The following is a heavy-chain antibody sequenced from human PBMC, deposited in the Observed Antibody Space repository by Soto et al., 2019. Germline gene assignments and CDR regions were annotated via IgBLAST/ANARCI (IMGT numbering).Heavy chain of an antibody. CDR1: GFTFSKYA. CDR3: AKERYGYGPYYFDY. J-gene: IGHJ4*02. D-gene: IGHD5-18*01. Sequence: GGSLRLSCAATGFTFSKYAMNWVRQAPGKGLEWVSSISGSGDSTYYADSVKGRFTISRDNSKNTLYLQMNSLRADDTAVYYCAKERYGYGPYYFDYWGQGTLVTVSS. V-gene: IGHV3-23*01. CDR2: ISGSGDST.